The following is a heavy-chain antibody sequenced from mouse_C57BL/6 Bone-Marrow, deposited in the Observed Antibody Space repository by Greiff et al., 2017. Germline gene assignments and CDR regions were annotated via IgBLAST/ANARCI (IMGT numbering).Heavy chain of an antibody. V-gene: IGHV1-81*01. CDR3: ARENYDYDAFAY. Sequence: QVQLQQSGAELARPGASVKLSCKASGYAFTSYGISWVKQRTGQGLEWIGEIYPRSGNTYYNEKFKGKATLTADKSSSTAYMELRSLTSEDSAVYFCARENYDYDAFAYWGQGTLVTVSA. D-gene: IGHD2-4*01. CDR2: IYPRSGNT. CDR1: GYAFTSYG. J-gene: IGHJ3*01.